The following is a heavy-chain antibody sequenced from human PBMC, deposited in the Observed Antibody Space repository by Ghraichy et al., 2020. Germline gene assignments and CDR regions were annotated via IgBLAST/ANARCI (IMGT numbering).Heavy chain of an antibody. V-gene: IGHV1-3*01. J-gene: IGHJ6*02. D-gene: IGHD2-21*02. CDR2: ITAGNGDT. Sequence: ASVKVSCKASGYTFTSYTVHWVRQAPGQRLEWMGWITAGNGDTRYSQKFQGRITITRDTSASTAYMELSSLRSEDTAVYFCARDEAYCGGDCYSGDGMDVWGQGTTVTVSS. CDR1: GYTFTSYT. CDR3: ARDEAYCGGDCYSGDGMDV.